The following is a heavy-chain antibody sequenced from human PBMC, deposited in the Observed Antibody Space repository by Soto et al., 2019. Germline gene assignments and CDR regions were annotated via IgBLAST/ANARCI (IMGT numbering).Heavy chain of an antibody. CDR2: IRWNGETA. J-gene: IGHJ6*03. Sequence: EVLLVESGGGLVQPGGSLRLSCVASGFNFDDFAMHWVRQAPGKGLQWVSGIRWNGETAAYGDAVKGRFIISRDNARNSLYLEMNRLRPEDTAVYFCVRVKTTIAYRGYSMDGWGKGKGVTVS. D-gene: IGHD1-1*01. V-gene: IGHV3-9*01. CDR1: GFNFDDFA. CDR3: VRVKTTIAYRGYSMDG.